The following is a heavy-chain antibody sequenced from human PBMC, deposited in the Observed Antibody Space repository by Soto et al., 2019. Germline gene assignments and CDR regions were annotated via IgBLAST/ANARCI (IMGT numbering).Heavy chain of an antibody. D-gene: IGHD6-25*01. CDR3: AKTQELRLLGGFDY. CDR1: GFTFSSYA. CDR2: NSGSGGDT. V-gene: IGHV3-23*01. J-gene: IGHJ4*02. Sequence: GGSLRLSCAASGFTFSSYAMSWVRQAPGRGLEWVSANSGSGGDTYYADSVKGRFTISRDNSKNTLWLQMNSLRVEDTAVYYCAKTQELRLLGGFDYWGQGTLVTFSS.